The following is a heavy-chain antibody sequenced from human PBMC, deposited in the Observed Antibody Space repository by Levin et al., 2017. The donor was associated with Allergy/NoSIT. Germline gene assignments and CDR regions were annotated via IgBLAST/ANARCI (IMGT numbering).Heavy chain of an antibody. D-gene: IGHD1-7*01. CDR2: IKQDGSEK. CDR1: GFTFSSYW. CDR3: ARELELLEDYDYGMDV. Sequence: GGSLRLSCAASGFTFSSYWMSWVRQAPGKGLEWVANIKQDGSEKYYVDSVKGRFTISRDNAKNSLYLQMNSLRAEDTAVYYCARELELLEDYDYGMDVWGQGTTVTVSS. J-gene: IGHJ6*02. V-gene: IGHV3-7*01.